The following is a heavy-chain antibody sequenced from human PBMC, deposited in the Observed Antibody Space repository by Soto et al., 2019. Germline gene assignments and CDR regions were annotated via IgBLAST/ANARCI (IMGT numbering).Heavy chain of an antibody. D-gene: IGHD2-2*01. CDR2: MNPNSGDT. V-gene: IGHV1-8*01. Sequence: ASVKVSCKASGYTFTSHDINWVRQATGQGLEWLGWMNPNSGDTGYAQKFQGRVTMTRDTSISTAYMELSNLRSDDTAVYFCARGPFYCSSTSCSDYWGQGTLVTVSS. J-gene: IGHJ4*02. CDR1: GYTFTSHD. CDR3: ARGPFYCSSTSCSDY.